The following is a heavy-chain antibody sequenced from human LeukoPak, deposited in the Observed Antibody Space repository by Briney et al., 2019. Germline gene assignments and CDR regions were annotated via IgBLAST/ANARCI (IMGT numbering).Heavy chain of an antibody. V-gene: IGHV1-69*13. CDR3: ARSARSRNYYYYMDV. Sequence: SVKVSCKASGGTFSSYAISWVRQAPGQGLEWMGGIIPIFGTANYAQKFQGRVTITADESTSTAYMELSSLRSEDTAVYYCARSARSRNYYYYMDVWGKGTTVTVSS. CDR1: GGTFSSYA. CDR2: IIPIFGTA. D-gene: IGHD6-6*01. J-gene: IGHJ6*03.